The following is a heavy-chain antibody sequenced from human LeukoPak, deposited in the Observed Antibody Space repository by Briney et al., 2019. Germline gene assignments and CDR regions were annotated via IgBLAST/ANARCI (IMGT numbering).Heavy chain of an antibody. J-gene: IGHJ5*02. CDR2: IIPILGIA. CDR1: GGTFSSYT. V-gene: IGHV1-69*04. D-gene: IGHD6-19*01. Sequence: GASVKVSCKASGGTFSSYTISWVRQAPGQGLEWMGRIIPILGIANNAQKFQGRVTITADKSTSTAYMELSSLRSEDTAVYYCARDYRSGRSNWFDPWGQGTLVTVSS. CDR3: ARDYRSGRSNWFDP.